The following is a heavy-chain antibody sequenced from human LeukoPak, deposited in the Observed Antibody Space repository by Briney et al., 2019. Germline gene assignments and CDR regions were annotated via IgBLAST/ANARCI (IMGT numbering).Heavy chain of an antibody. CDR3: ARVWYYYYMDV. Sequence: ASVKVSCKASGYTFTSYGINWVRQATGQGLEWMGWMNPNSGNTGYAQKFQGRVTITRSTSISTAYMEPSSLRSEDTAVYYCARVWYYYYMDVWGKGTTVTVSS. J-gene: IGHJ6*03. CDR2: MNPNSGNT. V-gene: IGHV1-8*03. D-gene: IGHD2-21*01. CDR1: GYTFTSYG.